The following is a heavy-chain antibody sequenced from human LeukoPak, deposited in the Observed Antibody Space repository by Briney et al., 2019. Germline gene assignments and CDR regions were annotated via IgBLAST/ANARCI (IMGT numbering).Heavy chain of an antibody. CDR2: IYHSGST. CDR1: GGSISSYY. D-gene: IGHD3-3*01. J-gene: IGHJ6*03. CDR3: ATSTIFGVVIDYYYYMDV. Sequence: SETLSLTCTVSGGSISSYYWSWIRQPPGKGREWIGYIYHSGSTNYNPSLKSRVTISVDTSKNQFSLKLSSVTAADTAVYYCATSTIFGVVIDYYYYMDVWGKGTTVTVSS. V-gene: IGHV4-59*08.